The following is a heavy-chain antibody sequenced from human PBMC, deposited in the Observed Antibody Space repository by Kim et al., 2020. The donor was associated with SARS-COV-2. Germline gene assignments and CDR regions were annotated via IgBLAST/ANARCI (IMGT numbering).Heavy chain of an antibody. J-gene: IGHJ3*02. CDR3: AGDSSGYYYAYEAFDI. V-gene: IGHV3-66*01. Sequence: SVKGRFTISRDKSKNTLYLQMNSLRAEDTAVYYCAGDSSGYYYAYEAFDIWGQGTMVTVSS. D-gene: IGHD3-22*01.